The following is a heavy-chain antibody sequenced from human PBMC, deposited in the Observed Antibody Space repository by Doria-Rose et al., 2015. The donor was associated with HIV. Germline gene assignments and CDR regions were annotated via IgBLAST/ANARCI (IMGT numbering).Heavy chain of an antibody. CDR3: ARIKSSRWYHKYYVDF. CDR2: IFSDHER. Sequence: QVQLVQSGPVLVKPTETLTLTCTVSGVSLSSPGMGVSWIRQPPGKALEWLANIFSDHERSYKTSLKSRLTISRGTSKSQVVLTMTDMDPVDTATYYCARIKSSRWYHKYYVDFWGQGTLVIVSA. J-gene: IGHJ4*02. CDR1: GVSLSSPGMG. V-gene: IGHV2-26*01. D-gene: IGHD6-13*01.